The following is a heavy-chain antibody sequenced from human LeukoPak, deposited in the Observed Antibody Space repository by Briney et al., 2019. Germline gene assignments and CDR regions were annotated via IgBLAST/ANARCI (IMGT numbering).Heavy chain of an antibody. V-gene: IGHV3-21*01. CDR1: GFTFNTYT. CDR3: ARDSGFSGTQRGEY. Sequence: GGSLRLSCAASGFTFNTYTMNWVRQAPGKGLEWVSSITASSTAIYSADSVKGRFTISRDNAKNFLYLQMNSLSAEDTAVYYCARDSGFSGTQRGEYWGQGTLVTVSS. D-gene: IGHD3/OR15-3a*01. CDR2: ITASSTAI. J-gene: IGHJ4*02.